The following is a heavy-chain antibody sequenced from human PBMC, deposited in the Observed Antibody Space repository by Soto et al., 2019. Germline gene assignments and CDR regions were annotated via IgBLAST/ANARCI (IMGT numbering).Heavy chain of an antibody. V-gene: IGHV4-31*03. D-gene: IGHD2-15*01. CDR2: IYYSGST. J-gene: IGHJ5*02. Sequence: KPSETLSLTCTVSGGSISSGGYYWSWIRQHPGKGLEWIGYIYYSGSTYYNPSLKSRVTISVDTSKNQFSLKLSSVTAAVTAVYYFARDLVYCSGGSCSNWFDPWGQGTLVTVSS. CDR3: ARDLVYCSGGSCSNWFDP. CDR1: GGSISSGGYY.